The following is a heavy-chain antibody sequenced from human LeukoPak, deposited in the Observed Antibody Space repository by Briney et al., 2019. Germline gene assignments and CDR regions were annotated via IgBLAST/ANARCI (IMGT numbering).Heavy chain of an antibody. D-gene: IGHD3-9*01. CDR3: AKWGDYDVLTGYYVSDF. V-gene: IGHV3-23*01. Sequence: GGSLRLSCAAPGFIFSNYAMYWVRQAPGKGLEWVSAISGRSNNTYYADSVKGRFTISRDSSKNTLYLQMNSLRADDTAVYYCAKWGDYDVLTGYYVSDFWGQGTLVTVSS. CDR1: GFIFSNYA. J-gene: IGHJ4*02. CDR2: ISGRSNNT.